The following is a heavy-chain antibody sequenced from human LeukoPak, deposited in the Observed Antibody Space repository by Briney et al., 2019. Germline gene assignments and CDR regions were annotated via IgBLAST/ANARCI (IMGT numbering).Heavy chain of an antibody. CDR2: INHSGST. J-gene: IGHJ4*02. Sequence: SETLSLTCAVYGGSFSGYYWSWIRQPPGKGLEWIGEINHSGSTNYNPSLKSRVTISVDTSKNQFSLKLSSVTAADTAVYYCARDPPLYQLWFDYWGQGTLVTVSS. V-gene: IGHV4-34*01. D-gene: IGHD5-18*01. CDR3: ARDPPLYQLWFDY. CDR1: GGSFSGYY.